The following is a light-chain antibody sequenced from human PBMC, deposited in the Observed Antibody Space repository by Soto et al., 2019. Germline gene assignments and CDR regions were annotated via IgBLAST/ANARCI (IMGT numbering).Light chain of an antibody. Sequence: TQMTQSPSSVSASVGDRVTITCRASQGISSWLAWYQQKPGKAPRLLIYAASSLQSGVPSRFXXXXXXXXXXXXITSLQPEDFATYYCQQAASFPVSFGGGTKVENK. CDR2: AAS. J-gene: IGKJ4*01. CDR3: QQAASFPVS. V-gene: IGKV1-12*01. CDR1: QGISSW.